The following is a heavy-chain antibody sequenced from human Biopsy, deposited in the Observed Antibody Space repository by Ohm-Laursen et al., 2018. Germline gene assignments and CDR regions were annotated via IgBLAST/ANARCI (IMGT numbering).Heavy chain of an antibody. CDR1: GGAFSTFS. D-gene: IGHD3-22*01. V-gene: IGHV1-69*06. J-gene: IGHJ3*02. CDR3: ACDDSRSKKNAFNI. CDR2: FVPIFATA. Sequence: SVKVSCKASGGAFSTFSMSWVRQAPGQGLEWMGGFVPIFATANYAQRFQDRVSLTADKSANTVYMELTSLTSEDTAVYYCACDDSRSKKNAFNIWGQGTMVTVSS.